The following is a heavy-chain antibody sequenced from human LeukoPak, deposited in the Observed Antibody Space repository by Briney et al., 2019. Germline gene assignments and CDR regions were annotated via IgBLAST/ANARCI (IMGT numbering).Heavy chain of an antibody. J-gene: IGHJ4*02. CDR1: GYTFTSYD. D-gene: IGHD2-2*01. V-gene: IGHV1-8*01. Sequence: ASVKVSCKASGYTFTSYDINWVRQATGQGLEWMGWMNPNSGNTGYAQKFQGRVTMTRNTSISTAYMELGSLRSEDTAVYYCARGGYCSSTSCSRKSPFDYWGQGTLVTVSS. CDR3: ARGGYCSSTSCSRKSPFDY. CDR2: MNPNSGNT.